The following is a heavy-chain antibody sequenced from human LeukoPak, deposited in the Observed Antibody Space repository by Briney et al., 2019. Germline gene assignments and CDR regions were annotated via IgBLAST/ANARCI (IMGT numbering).Heavy chain of an antibody. D-gene: IGHD2-15*01. Sequence: ASVKVSFKASGYTFTIYDINWVRQAPGQGLEWMGWMNPNSGNTGYAQKFQGRVTMTRNTSISTAYMELSSLRSKDTAVYYCARMSGGRIRWFDPWGQGTLVTVSS. J-gene: IGHJ5*02. CDR2: MNPNSGNT. CDR3: ARMSGGRIRWFDP. V-gene: IGHV1-8*01. CDR1: GYTFTIYD.